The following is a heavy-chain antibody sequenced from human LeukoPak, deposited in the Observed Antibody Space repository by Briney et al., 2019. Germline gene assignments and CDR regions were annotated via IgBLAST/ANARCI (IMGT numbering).Heavy chain of an antibody. V-gene: IGHV4-31*03. D-gene: IGHD3-10*01. CDR3: ARVWFGELYPLFDY. CDR1: GGSISSGGYY. J-gene: IGHJ4*02. CDR2: IYYSGST. Sequence: SQTLSLTCTVSGGSISSGGYYWSWIRQHPGKGLEWIGYIYYSGSTYYNPSLKSRVTISVDTSKNQFSLKLNSVTAADTAVYYCARVWFGELYPLFDYWGQGTLVTVSS.